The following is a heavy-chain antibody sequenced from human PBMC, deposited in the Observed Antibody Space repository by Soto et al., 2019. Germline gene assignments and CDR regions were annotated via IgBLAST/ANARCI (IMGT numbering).Heavy chain of an antibody. CDR1: GFTFSSYA. CDR2: ISYDGSNK. CDR3: ARGHKKPIQLWSRDFDY. Sequence: GGSLRLSCAASGFTFSSYAMHWVRQAPGKGLEWVAVISYDGSNKYYADSVKGRFTISRDNSKNTLYLQMNSLRAEDTAVYYCARGHKKPIQLWSRDFDYWGQGTLVTVSS. D-gene: IGHD5-18*01. V-gene: IGHV3-30-3*01. J-gene: IGHJ4*02.